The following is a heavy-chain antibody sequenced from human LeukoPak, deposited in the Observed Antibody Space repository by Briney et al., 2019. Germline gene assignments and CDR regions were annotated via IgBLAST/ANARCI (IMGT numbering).Heavy chain of an antibody. CDR2: IWNSGST. CDR3: TRDVSSTFPHWFDP. Sequence: PSQTLSLICSVYGDSISSRTYYWTWIRQHPGKGLEWIGYIWNSGSTNYNPSLKSRVTISVDTSKNQFSLKLTSMTAADTAVYYCTRDVSSTFPHWFDPWGQGILVIVSS. CDR1: GDSISSRTYY. J-gene: IGHJ5*02. D-gene: IGHD6-6*01. V-gene: IGHV4-31*03.